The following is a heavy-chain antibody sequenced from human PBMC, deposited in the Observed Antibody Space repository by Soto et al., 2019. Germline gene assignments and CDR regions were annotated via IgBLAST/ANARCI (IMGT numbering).Heavy chain of an antibody. D-gene: IGHD3-10*01. J-gene: IGHJ5*02. CDR3: ASMDQPYNWFYP. CDR1: GGTFSSYA. V-gene: IGHV1-69*13. CDR2: IIPIFGTA. Sequence: SVKVSCKASGGTFSSYAISWVRQAPGQGLEWMGGIIPIFGTANYAQKFQGRVTITADESTSTAYMELSSLRSEDTAVYYCASMDQPYNWFYPWGQGTLVTVSS.